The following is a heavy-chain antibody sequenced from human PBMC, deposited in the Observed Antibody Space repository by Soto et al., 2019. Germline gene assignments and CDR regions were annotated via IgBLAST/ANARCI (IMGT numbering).Heavy chain of an antibody. D-gene: IGHD3-10*01. Sequence: SETLSLTCAVYGGSFSGYYWSWIRQPPGKGLEWIGEINHSGSTNYNPSLKSRVTISVDTSKNQFSLKLSSVTAADTAVYYCARGRLSIMRGVLPRPLDYWDKRTLGTVSS. CDR1: GGSFSGYY. V-gene: IGHV4-34*01. J-gene: IGHJ4*02. CDR3: ARGRLSIMRGVLPRPLDY. CDR2: INHSGST.